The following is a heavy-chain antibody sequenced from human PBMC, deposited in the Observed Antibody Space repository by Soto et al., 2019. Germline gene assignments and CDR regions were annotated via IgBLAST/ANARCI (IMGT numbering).Heavy chain of an antibody. CDR1: GGSFSGYY. Sequence: PSETLSLTCAVYGGSFSGYYWSWIRQPPGKGLEWIGEINHSGSTNYNPSLKSRVTISVDTSKNQFPLKLSSVTAADTAVYYCAERNYYYGMDVWGQGTTVTVSS. CDR2: INHSGST. V-gene: IGHV4-34*01. J-gene: IGHJ6*02. CDR3: AERNYYYGMDV.